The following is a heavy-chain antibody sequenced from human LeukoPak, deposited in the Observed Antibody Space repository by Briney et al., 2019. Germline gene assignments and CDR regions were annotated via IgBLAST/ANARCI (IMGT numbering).Heavy chain of an antibody. CDR1: GFTFSNYG. V-gene: IGHV3-33*01. Sequence: HPGGSLGLSCATSGFTFSNYGMHWVRQAPGKGLEWVAVFWAEGTKKYYGDSVKGRFTISRDTSKNTVYPQMNSLRAEDTAVYYCARDIDTSSHYGWFDPWGQGTLVTVSS. CDR3: ARDIDTSSHYGWFDP. CDR2: FWAEGTKK. J-gene: IGHJ5*02. D-gene: IGHD3-22*01.